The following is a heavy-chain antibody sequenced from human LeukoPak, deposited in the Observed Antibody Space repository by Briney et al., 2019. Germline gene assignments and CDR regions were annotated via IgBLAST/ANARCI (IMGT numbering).Heavy chain of an antibody. CDR3: ARERGSIAAAALDAFDI. CDR1: GFTFSSYW. Sequence: GGPLRLSCAASGFTFSSYWMSWVRQAPGKGLEWVANIKQNGSEKYYVDSVKGRFTISRDNAKNSLYLQMNSLRAEDTAVYYCARERGSIAAAALDAFDIWGQGTMVTVSS. D-gene: IGHD6-13*01. J-gene: IGHJ3*02. CDR2: IKQNGSEK. V-gene: IGHV3-7*03.